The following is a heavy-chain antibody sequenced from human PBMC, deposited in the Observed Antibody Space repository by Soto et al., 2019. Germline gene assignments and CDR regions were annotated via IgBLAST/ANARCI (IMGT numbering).Heavy chain of an antibody. CDR3: ARPLGGGDAFDI. CDR1: GGSISSSSYY. D-gene: IGHD3-16*01. J-gene: IGHJ3*02. Sequence: QLQLQESGPGLVKPSETLSLTCTVSGGSISSSSYYWGWIRQPPGKGLEWIGSIYYSGSTYYNPSLKSRVTISASTSKNQFSLKLSSVTAADTAVYYCARPLGGGDAFDIWGQGTMVTVSS. V-gene: IGHV4-39*01. CDR2: IYYSGST.